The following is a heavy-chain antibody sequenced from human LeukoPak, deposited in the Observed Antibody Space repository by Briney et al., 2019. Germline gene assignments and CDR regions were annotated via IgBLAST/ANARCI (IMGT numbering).Heavy chain of an antibody. D-gene: IGHD6-19*01. CDR1: GGSISSSSYY. CDR3: ARLSVAGREAVDY. J-gene: IGHJ4*02. Sequence: SETLSLTCTVSGGSISSSSYYWGWIRQPPGKGLEWIGSIYYSGSTYYNPSLKSRVTISVDTSKNRFSLKLSSVTAADTAVYYCARLSVAGREAVDYWGQGTLVTVSS. CDR2: IYYSGST. V-gene: IGHV4-39*01.